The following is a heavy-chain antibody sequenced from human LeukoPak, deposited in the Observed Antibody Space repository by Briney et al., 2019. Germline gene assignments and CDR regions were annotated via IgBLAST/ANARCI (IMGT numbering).Heavy chain of an antibody. CDR1: GYSISSGYY. CDR3: ARRSGSYRAGAEYFQH. Sequence: SETLSLTCAVSGYSISSGYYWGWIRPSPGKGREGMGIIYHSGSTYYNPSLKRRVTISVDTSKNHFSLRLSSVTAADTAVYYCARRSGSYRAGAEYFQHWGQGTLVTVSS. J-gene: IGHJ1*01. D-gene: IGHD1-26*01. CDR2: IYHSGST. V-gene: IGHV4-38-2*01.